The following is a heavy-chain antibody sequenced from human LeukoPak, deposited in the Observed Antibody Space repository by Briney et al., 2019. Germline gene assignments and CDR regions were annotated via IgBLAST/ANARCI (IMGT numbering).Heavy chain of an antibody. J-gene: IGHJ4*02. CDR2: INHSGST. D-gene: IGHD4-23*01. Sequence: SETLSLTCAVYGGSFSGYYWSWIRQPPGKGLEWIGEINHSGSTNYNPSLKSRVTISVDASKNQISLKLTSVTAADTAVYYCARERGYGGTFDYWGQGTLVTVSS. CDR1: GGSFSGYY. CDR3: ARERGYGGTFDY. V-gene: IGHV4-34*01.